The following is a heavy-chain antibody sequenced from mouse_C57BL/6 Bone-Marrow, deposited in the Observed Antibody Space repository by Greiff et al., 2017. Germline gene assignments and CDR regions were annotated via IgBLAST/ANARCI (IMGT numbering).Heavy chain of an antibody. V-gene: IGHV14-4*01. CDR1: GFNIKDDY. CDR3: TSHYYGLDY. CDR2: IDPENGDT. J-gene: IGHJ2*01. Sequence: VQLQQSGAELVRPGASVKLSCTASGFNIKDDYMHWVKQRPEQGLEGIGWIDPENGDTEYASKFQGKATITADTSSNTAYLQLSSLTSEDTAVYYCTSHYYGLDYWGQGTTLTVSS. D-gene: IGHD1-1*01.